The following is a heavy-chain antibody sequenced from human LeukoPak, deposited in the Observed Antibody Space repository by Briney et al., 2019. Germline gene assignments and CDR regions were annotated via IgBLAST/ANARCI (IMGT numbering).Heavy chain of an antibody. CDR2: INPSGGST. Sequence: ASVKVSCKASGYTFTNYYMHWVRQPPAQGVEWRGIINPSGGSTSYAQKFQGRVTMTRDTSTSTVYMELSSLRSEDTAVYYCARGGAAVDYWGQGTLVTVSS. V-gene: IGHV1-46*01. CDR3: ARGGAAVDY. CDR1: GYTFTNYY. J-gene: IGHJ4*02. D-gene: IGHD6-13*01.